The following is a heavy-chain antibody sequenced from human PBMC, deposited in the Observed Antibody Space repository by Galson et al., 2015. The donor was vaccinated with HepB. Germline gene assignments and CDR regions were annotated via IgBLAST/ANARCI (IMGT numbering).Heavy chain of an antibody. CDR1: GFTFSSYD. J-gene: IGHJ3*02. V-gene: IGHV3-13*01. D-gene: IGHD3-22*01. CDR2: IGTAGDS. Sequence: SLRLSCAASGFTFSSYDMHWVHQATGKGLEWVSAIGTAGDSYYPGSVKGRFTISRENAKNSLYLQMNSLRAGDTAVYYCARGRDYYDSNAFDIWGQGSMVTVSS. CDR3: ARGRDYYDSNAFDI.